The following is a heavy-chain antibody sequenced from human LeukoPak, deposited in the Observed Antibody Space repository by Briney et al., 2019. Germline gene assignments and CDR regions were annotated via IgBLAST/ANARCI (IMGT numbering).Heavy chain of an antibody. V-gene: IGHV1-69*01. J-gene: IGHJ4*02. CDR2: IIPIFGTA. CDR3: ARVDEGRNGVTVGY. CDR1: GGTFSSYA. Sequence: VASVKVSCKASGGTFSSYAISWVRQAPGQGLEWMGGIIPIFGTANYAQKFQGRVTITADESTSTAYMELSSLRSEDTAVYYCARVDEGRNGVTVGYWGQGTLVTVSS. D-gene: IGHD2-8*01.